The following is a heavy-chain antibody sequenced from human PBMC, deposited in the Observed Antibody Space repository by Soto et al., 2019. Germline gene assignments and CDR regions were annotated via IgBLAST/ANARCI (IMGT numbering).Heavy chain of an antibody. J-gene: IGHJ6*02. Sequence: QVQLVQSGAEVKKPGSSVKVSCKAPGGTFSSYAISWVRQAPGQGLEWMGGIIPIFGTAKYAQKFQGRVTITADESTSTGYMELSSLRSEDRAVYSCARSQGGSSSLDIYYYYYYGMDVWGQGTTVTVSS. V-gene: IGHV1-69*01. CDR1: GGTFSSYA. CDR3: ARSQGGSSSLDIYYYYYYGMDV. D-gene: IGHD2-15*01. CDR2: IIPIFGTA.